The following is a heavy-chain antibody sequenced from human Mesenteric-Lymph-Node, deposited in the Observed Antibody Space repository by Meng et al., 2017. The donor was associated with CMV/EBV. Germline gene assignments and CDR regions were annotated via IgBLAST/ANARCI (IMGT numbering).Heavy chain of an antibody. J-gene: IGHJ4*02. V-gene: IGHV1-3*01. D-gene: IGHD1-26*01. CDR3: AREGGSYNFEVWWYFDY. CDR1: YAFTSYA. Sequence: YAFTSYAMHWLRQAPGQRLEWMGWINAGNGNTKYSQKFQGRVTITRDTSASTAYMELSSLRSEDTAVYYCAREGGSYNFEVWWYFDYWGQGTLVTVSS. CDR2: INAGNGNT.